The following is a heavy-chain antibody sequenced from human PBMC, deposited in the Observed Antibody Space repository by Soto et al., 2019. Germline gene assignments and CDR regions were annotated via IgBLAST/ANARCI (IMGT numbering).Heavy chain of an antibody. CDR2: ISYDGSNK. D-gene: IGHD6-19*01. J-gene: IGHJ4*02. CDR3: AKAVRQWRPNHFDY. V-gene: IGHV3-30*18. Sequence: GGSLRLSCAASGFTFSSYGMHWVRQAPGKGLEWVAVISYDGSNKYYADSVKGRFTISRDNSKNTLYLQMNSLRAEDTAVYYCAKAVRQWRPNHFDYWGQGTLVTVSS. CDR1: GFTFSSYG.